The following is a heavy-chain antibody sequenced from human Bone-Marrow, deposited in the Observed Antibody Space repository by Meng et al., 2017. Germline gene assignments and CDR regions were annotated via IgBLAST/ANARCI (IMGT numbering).Heavy chain of an antibody. CDR1: GFTFSSYS. D-gene: IGHD3-22*01. CDR3: ARHDYDSSGYYYS. J-gene: IGHJ4*02. CDR2: ISSSGSTI. V-gene: IGHV3-48*04. Sequence: GESPKIFCAASGFTFSSYSMNGVRQAPGKGLEWVSYISSSGSTIYYADSVTGRFTISRDNAKNSLYLQMNSLRAEDTAVYYCARHDYDSSGYYYSWGQGTLVTVSS.